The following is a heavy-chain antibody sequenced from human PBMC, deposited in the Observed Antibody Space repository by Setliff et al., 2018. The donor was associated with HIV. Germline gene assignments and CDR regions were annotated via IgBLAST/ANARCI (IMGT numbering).Heavy chain of an antibody. CDR1: GGTFSSYA. J-gene: IGHJ3*02. CDR3: TRASGFGELLHGFDI. CDR2: IIPIFATA. Sequence: SVKVSCKASGGTFSSYAISWVRQAPGQGLEWMGGIIPIFATANYAQKFQGRVTINTDESTSTAYMEVTSLTSEDTAVYYCTRASGFGELLHGFDIWGQGTMVTVPS. D-gene: IGHD3-10*01. V-gene: IGHV1-69*05.